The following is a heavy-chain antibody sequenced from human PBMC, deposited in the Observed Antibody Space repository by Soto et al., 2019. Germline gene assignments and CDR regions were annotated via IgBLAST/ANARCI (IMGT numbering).Heavy chain of an antibody. J-gene: IGHJ6*02. CDR3: ARGRSSGRSVRHYYYYGMDV. V-gene: IGHV4-34*01. CDR2: INHSGST. D-gene: IGHD6-19*01. Sequence: SETLSLTCAVYGGSFSGYYWSWIRQPPGKGLEWIGEINHSGSTNYNPSLKSQVTISVDTSKNQFSLKLSSVTAADTAVYYCARGRSSGRSVRHYYYYGMDVWGQGTTVTVSS. CDR1: GGSFSGYY.